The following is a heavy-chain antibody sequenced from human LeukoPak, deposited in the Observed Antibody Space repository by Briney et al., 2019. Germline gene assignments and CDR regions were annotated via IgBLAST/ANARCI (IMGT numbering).Heavy chain of an antibody. CDR3: ARDQARTLKYYYGSGSYYFSC. D-gene: IGHD3-10*01. CDR1: GYTLTELS. CDR2: FDPEDGET. V-gene: IGHV1-24*01. Sequence: ASVKVSCKVSGYTLTELSMHWVRQAPGKGLEWMGGFDPEDGETIYAQKFQGRVTMTEDTSTDTAYMELSSLRSEDTAVYYCARDQARTLKYYYGSGSYYFSCWGQGTLVTVSS. J-gene: IGHJ4*02.